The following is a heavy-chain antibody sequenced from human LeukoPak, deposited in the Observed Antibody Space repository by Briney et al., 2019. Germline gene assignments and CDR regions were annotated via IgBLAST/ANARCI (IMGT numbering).Heavy chain of an antibody. D-gene: IGHD5-12*01. Sequence: GAAVKVSCKSSIGSFSSYAISWVRQAPGQGLEGMVGIISIFGKANYAQKFQGRVTITADKSTSTAYMELSSLRSEDTAVYYCARVLRGYSGYDPLGAFDIWGQGTMVTVSS. J-gene: IGHJ3*02. V-gene: IGHV1-69*06. CDR3: ARVLRGYSGYDPLGAFDI. CDR2: IISIFGKA. CDR1: IGSFSSYA.